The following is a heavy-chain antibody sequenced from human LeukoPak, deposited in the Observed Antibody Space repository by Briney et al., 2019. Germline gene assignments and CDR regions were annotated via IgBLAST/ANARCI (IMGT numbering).Heavy chain of an antibody. J-gene: IGHJ6*02. CDR1: GGSISSGGFS. CDR3: ARVIRGYYYGMDV. CDR2: IYHSGST. Sequence: PSETLSLTCGVSGGSISSGGFSWSWIRQPPGKGLEWIGYIYHSGSTYYEPSLKSRVTISIDRSKNYSSLNLSSVTAADTAVYYCARVIRGYYYGMDVWGQGTTVTVSS. V-gene: IGHV4-30-2*01.